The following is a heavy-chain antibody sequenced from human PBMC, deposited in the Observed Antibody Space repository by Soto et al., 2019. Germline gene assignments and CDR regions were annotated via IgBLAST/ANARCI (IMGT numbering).Heavy chain of an antibody. Sequence: PGGSLRLSCAASGFTFSSYAMHWVRQAPGKGLEWVAVISYDGSNKYYADSVKGRFTISRDNSKNTLYLQMNSLRAEDTAVYYCARVYFQDSGYEGVSYWGQGTLVTVSS. CDR3: ARVYFQDSGYEGVSY. J-gene: IGHJ4*02. V-gene: IGHV3-30-3*01. D-gene: IGHD5-12*01. CDR2: ISYDGSNK. CDR1: GFTFSSYA.